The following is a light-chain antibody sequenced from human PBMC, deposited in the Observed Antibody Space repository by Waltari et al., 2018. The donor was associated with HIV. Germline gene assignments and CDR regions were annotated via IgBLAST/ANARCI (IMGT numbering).Light chain of an antibody. CDR3: QQYHHWPPLT. CDR1: QNVDDK. CDR2: HSS. Sequence: TQSPATISVSPGGRVTVSCRASQNVDDKLAWYQQKPGQSPRLLIYHSSVRVAGVPTRFGGAGSATNFTLTITSLQSEDFALYFCQQYHHWPPLTFGGGSRVELK. J-gene: IGKJ4*01. V-gene: IGKV3D-15*01.